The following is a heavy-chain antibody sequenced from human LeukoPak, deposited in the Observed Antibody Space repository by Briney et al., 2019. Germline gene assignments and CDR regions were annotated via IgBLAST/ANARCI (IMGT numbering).Heavy chain of an antibody. CDR3: ARGYSSGWGLYWYFDL. CDR1: GGSVSSGSYY. J-gene: IGHJ2*01. D-gene: IGHD6-19*01. CDR2: IYYSGSS. Sequence: SETLSLTCTVSGGSVSSGSYYWSWIRQPPGKGLEWIGYIYYSGSSNYNPSLKSRVTISVDTSKNQFSLKLSSVTAADTAVYYCARGYSSGWGLYWYFDLWGRGTLVTVSS. V-gene: IGHV4-61*01.